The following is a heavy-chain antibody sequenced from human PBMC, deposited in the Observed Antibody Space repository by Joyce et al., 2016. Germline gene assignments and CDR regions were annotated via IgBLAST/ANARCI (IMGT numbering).Heavy chain of an antibody. J-gene: IGHJ4*02. CDR3: AKGGFYGSFDY. CDR1: GFTFSNFV. V-gene: IGHV3-23*04. D-gene: IGHD4-17*01. Sequence: EVQLVESGGGLVQPGGSLRFSCAASGFTFSNFVMTWVRQSPGEGLEWVSGLSATGGSTYYAGSVKGRFTISRDNSKNTLFLQMSSLRADDTAVYYCAKGGFYGSFDYWGQGTLLTVSS. CDR2: LSATGGST.